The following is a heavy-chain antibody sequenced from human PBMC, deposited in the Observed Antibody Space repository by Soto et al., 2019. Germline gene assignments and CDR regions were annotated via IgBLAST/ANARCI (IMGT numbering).Heavy chain of an antibody. Sequence: GESLKISCKGSGYSFTSYWIGWVRQMPGKGLEWMGIIYPGDSDTRYSPSFQGQVTISADKSISTAYLQWSSLRASDAAMYYCARHRTPLYGSGSYYPPNPFDPWGQGTLVTVSS. CDR2: IYPGDSDT. V-gene: IGHV5-51*01. CDR1: GYSFTSYW. CDR3: ARHRTPLYGSGSYYPPNPFDP. D-gene: IGHD3-10*01. J-gene: IGHJ5*02.